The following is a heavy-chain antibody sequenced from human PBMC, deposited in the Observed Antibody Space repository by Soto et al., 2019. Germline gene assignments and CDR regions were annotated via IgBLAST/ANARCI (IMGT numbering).Heavy chain of an antibody. CDR2: ISYDGSNK. V-gene: IGHV3-30-3*01. Sequence: QVQLVESGGGVVQPGRSLRLSCAASGFTFSSYAMHWVRQAPVKGLEWVAVISYDGSNKYYADSVKGRFTISRDNSKNTLYLQMNSLRAEDTAVYYCARDQYSKGAYGMDVWGQGTTVTVSS. CDR3: ARDQYSKGAYGMDV. J-gene: IGHJ6*02. CDR1: GFTFSSYA. D-gene: IGHD4-4*01.